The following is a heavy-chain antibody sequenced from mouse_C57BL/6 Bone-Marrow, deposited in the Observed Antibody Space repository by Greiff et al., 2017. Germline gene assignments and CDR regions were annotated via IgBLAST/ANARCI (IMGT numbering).Heavy chain of an antibody. CDR1: GFNIKDDY. J-gene: IGHJ4*01. CDR3: TTRSYGTKGAMDY. Sequence: VQLQQSGAELVRPGASVKLSCTASGFNIKDDYMHWVKQRPEQGLEWIGWIDPENGDTEYASKFQGKATITADTSSNTAYLQLSSLTSEDTAVYYCTTRSYGTKGAMDYWGQGTSVTVSS. CDR2: IDPENGDT. D-gene: IGHD1-1*01. V-gene: IGHV14-4*01.